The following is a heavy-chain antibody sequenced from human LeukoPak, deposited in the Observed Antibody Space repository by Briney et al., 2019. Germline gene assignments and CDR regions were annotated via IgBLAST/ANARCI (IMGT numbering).Heavy chain of an antibody. CDR3: ARESYYDSSGYYYDY. Sequence: GGSLRLSCAASGFTFSDYYMSWIRQAPGKGLEWVSYISSSGSTTYYADSVKGRFTISRDNAKNSLYLQMNSLRAEDTAVYYCARESYYDSSGYYYDYWGKGTLVTVSS. D-gene: IGHD3-22*01. J-gene: IGHJ4*02. CDR2: ISSSGSTT. CDR1: GFTFSDYY. V-gene: IGHV3-11*01.